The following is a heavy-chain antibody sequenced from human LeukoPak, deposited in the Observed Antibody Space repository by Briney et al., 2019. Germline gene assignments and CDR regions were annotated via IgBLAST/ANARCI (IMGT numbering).Heavy chain of an antibody. CDR2: INHSGYT. CDR3: TRMTTEHDY. D-gene: IGHD1-14*01. V-gene: IGHV4-34*01. J-gene: IGHJ4*02. Sequence: SETLSLTCAVSGVSFNDYYWSWVRQSPGKGLEWIGEINHSGYTNDSPSLKSRVTISIDTSRKQFSLNLRSVTVADTAVYYCTRMTTEHDYWGQGTLVTVSS. CDR1: GVSFNDYY.